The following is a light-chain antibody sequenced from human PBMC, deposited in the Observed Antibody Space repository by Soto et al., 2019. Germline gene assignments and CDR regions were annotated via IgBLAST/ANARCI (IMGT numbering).Light chain of an antibody. Sequence: EIVLTQSPGTLSLSPGERATLSCRASQCVSSSYLAWYQQKPGPATRLLIYGASSRATGTPDRFSGSGCGTDFTLIISRLEPEDFAVYYCQQYGSAPSTFGKGTRLEIK. V-gene: IGKV3-20*01. CDR2: GAS. CDR1: QCVSSSY. J-gene: IGKJ5*01. CDR3: QQYGSAPST.